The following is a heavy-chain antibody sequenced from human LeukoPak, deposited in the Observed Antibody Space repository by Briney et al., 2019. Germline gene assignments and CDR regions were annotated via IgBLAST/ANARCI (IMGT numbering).Heavy chain of an antibody. D-gene: IGHD6-13*01. CDR3: ARDQDVAAAGTWGSLDY. CDR1: GFTFSYYG. J-gene: IGHJ4*02. V-gene: IGHV3-30*03. Sequence: GGSLRLSCAASGFTFSYYGIHWVRQAPGKGLEWVAVISYDATNKYYTDSVKGRFTISRDNSKNTLYLQMNSLRAEDTAVYYCARDQDVAAAGTWGSLDYWGQGTLVTVSP. CDR2: ISYDATNK.